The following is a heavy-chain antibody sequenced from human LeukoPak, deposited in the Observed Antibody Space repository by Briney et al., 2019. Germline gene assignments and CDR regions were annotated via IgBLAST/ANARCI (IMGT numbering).Heavy chain of an antibody. D-gene: IGHD3-3*01. Sequence: ASVKVSCKASGYSFTDYFIHWVRQAPGQGLEWMGWINPNSGGTNYAQKFQGRVTMARDTSISTAYMELTSLTSDDTAVYYCARGLEWLTRRHTWFDPWGQGTLVTVSS. J-gene: IGHJ5*02. V-gene: IGHV1-2*02. CDR1: GYSFTDYF. CDR3: ARGLEWLTRRHTWFDP. CDR2: INPNSGGT.